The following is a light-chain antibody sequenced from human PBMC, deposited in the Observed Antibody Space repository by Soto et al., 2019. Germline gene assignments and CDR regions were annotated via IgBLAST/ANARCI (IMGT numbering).Light chain of an antibody. V-gene: IGLV1-51*01. CDR2: DDN. CDR3: RSWXXXLSXXV. Sequence: QSVMTQPPSVSAAPGQKVTISCSGSSSNIGGNSVSWYQQLPGTAPKLLIYDDNKRPSGMPDRFSGSKSGTSATLGITGFQTGDEADYYCRSWXXXLSXXVFGTGTKLTVL. J-gene: IGLJ1*01. CDR1: SSNIGGNS.